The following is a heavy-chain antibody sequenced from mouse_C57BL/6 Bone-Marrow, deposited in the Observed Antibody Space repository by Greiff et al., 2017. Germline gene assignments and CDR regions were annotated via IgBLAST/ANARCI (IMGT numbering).Heavy chain of an antibody. V-gene: IGHV10-1*01. CDR3: VPPWGNYGDGFAY. CDR1: GFSFNTYA. Sequence: EVQGVESGGGLVQPKGSLKLSCAASGFSFNTYAMNWVRQAPGKGLEWVARIRSKSNNYATYYADSVKDRFTISRDDSESMLYLQMNNLKTEDTAMYYCVPPWGNYGDGFAYWGQGTLVTVSA. D-gene: IGHD2-1*01. CDR2: IRSKSNNYAT. J-gene: IGHJ3*01.